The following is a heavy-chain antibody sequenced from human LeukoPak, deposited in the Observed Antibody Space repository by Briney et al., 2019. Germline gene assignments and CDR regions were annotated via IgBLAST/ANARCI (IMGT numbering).Heavy chain of an antibody. CDR2: ISAYNGNT. V-gene: IGHV1-18*01. CDR1: GYTFTSYG. CDR3: ARDVRDSSGLYYFDY. J-gene: IGHJ4*02. D-gene: IGHD6-19*01. Sequence: ASVKVSCKASGYTFTSYGISWVRQAPGQGLEWMGWISAYNGNTNYAQKLQGRVTMTTDTSTSTAYMELRSLRSDDTAVYYCARDVRDSSGLYYFDYWGQGTLVTVSS.